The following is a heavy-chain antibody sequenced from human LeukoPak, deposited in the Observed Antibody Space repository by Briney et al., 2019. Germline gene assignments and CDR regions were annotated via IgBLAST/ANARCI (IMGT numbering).Heavy chain of an antibody. J-gene: IGHJ4*02. CDR1: GFTFSSYW. Sequence: PGGSLRLSCAASGFTFSSYWMSWVRQAPGKGLEWVANIKQDGSEKYYVDSVKGRFTISRDNAKNSLYLKMNSLRAEDTAVYYCARDYYDSSGYYHVGYFDYWGQGTLVTVSS. CDR3: ARDYYDSSGYYHVGYFDY. D-gene: IGHD3-22*01. V-gene: IGHV3-7*01. CDR2: IKQDGSEK.